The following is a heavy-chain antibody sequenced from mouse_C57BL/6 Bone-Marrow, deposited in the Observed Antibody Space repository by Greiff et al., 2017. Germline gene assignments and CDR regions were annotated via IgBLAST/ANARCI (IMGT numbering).Heavy chain of an antibody. CDR3: ARHYCSSYWYFDF. V-gene: IGHV1-82*01. CDR2: IYPGDGDT. Sequence: QVQLQQSGPELVKPGASVKISCKASGYAFSSSWMNWVKQRPGKGLEWIGRIYPGDGDTNYNGKFKGKATLTADKSSSTAYMQLSSLTSEDSAVYVCARHYCSSYWYFDFWGTGTTVTVSS. J-gene: IGHJ1*03. CDR1: GYAFSSSW. D-gene: IGHD1-1*01.